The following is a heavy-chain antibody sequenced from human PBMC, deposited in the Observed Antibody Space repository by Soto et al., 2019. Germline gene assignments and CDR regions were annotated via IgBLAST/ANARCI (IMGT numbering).Heavy chain of an antibody. J-gene: IGHJ4*02. CDR1: GYLISSGYY. CDR2: IDYSGKT. V-gene: IGHV4-38-2*02. CDR3: ARDLSGGYDSYYFDY. Sequence: SETLSLTCSVSGYLISSGYYWGWVRQTPGKGLEWLGSIDYSGKTYKNPSLKSRVSASVDLSQNQFSLNLRSVTAADTAVYFCARDLSGGYDSYYFDYWGQGTLVTVSS. D-gene: IGHD3-22*01.